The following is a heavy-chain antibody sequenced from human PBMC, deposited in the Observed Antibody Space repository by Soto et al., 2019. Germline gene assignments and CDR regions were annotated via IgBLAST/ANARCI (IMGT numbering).Heavy chain of an antibody. CDR2: TYHSGSA. CDR3: ARSFCTDTSCSIFDS. V-gene: IGHV4-30-2*01. D-gene: IGHD2-2*01. J-gene: IGHJ4*01. CDR1: GDTISTGGYT. Sequence: SETLSLTCDVSGDTISTGGYTWAWIRQPPGEALEWIGHTYHSGSAYYNPSLRSRVTISADTSKNQFSLKLTSVTTADTAVYFCARSFCTDTSCSIFDSWGLGTLVTVSS.